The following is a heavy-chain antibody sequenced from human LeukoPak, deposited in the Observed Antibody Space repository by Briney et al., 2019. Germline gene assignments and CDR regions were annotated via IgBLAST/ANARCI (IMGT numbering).Heavy chain of an antibody. CDR2: ISYHGSTK. CDR1: GFTFSRFA. D-gene: IGHD4/OR15-4a*01. V-gene: IGHV3-30-3*01. Sequence: GRSLRLSCAASGFTFSRFAMHWVRRAPGKGLEWVAVISYHGSTKYYADSVKGRFTISRDNSNNKLYLQMNSLRVEDTAVYYCARDDYGSLDYWGQGTLVTVSS. J-gene: IGHJ4*02. CDR3: ARDDYGSLDY.